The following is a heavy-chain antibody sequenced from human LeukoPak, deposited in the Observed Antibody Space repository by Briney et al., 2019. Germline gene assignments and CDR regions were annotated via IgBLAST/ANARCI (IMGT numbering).Heavy chain of an antibody. J-gene: IGHJ4*02. CDR1: GYTFTIYG. Sequence: ASVKVFCKTSGYTFTIYGISWVRQAPGQGLEWMGLISAYGNTNYAQNLQGRVTMTTDTSTSTAYMELRRLRSVDTAVYYCARGIIGYYFDYWGQGTLVTVSS. V-gene: IGHV1-18*01. CDR2: ISAYGNT. D-gene: IGHD2-15*01. CDR3: ARGIIGYYFDY.